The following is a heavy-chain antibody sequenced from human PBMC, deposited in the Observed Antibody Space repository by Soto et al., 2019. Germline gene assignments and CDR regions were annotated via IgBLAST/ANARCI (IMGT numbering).Heavy chain of an antibody. D-gene: IGHD6-13*01. Sequence: GGSLSLSCAASGFSFSDYAMSWVRQAPGKGLEWVSVISESGGSTHYADSVRGRFTVSRDNSKNSLSLRMNSLRDEDTAVYFCAKRSPYSSGWYSPIFDYWGQGALVTVSS. CDR1: GFSFSDYA. CDR3: AKRSPYSSGWYSPIFDY. V-gene: IGHV3-23*01. CDR2: ISESGGST. J-gene: IGHJ4*02.